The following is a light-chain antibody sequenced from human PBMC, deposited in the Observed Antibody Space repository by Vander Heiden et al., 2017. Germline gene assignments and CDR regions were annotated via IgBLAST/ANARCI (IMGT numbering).Light chain of an antibody. CDR3: AAWDDSLNGRV. CDR1: SSNIGGNT. V-gene: IGLV1-44*01. CDR2: SNN. J-gene: IGLJ3*02. Sequence: QSVLTQPPSASGTPGQRVTISCSGSSSNIGGNTVNWYQQLPGTAPNVLIYSNNQRPSGVPDRISGSKSGTSASLAISGLQSEDEADYYCAAWDDSLNGRVFGGGTKLTVL.